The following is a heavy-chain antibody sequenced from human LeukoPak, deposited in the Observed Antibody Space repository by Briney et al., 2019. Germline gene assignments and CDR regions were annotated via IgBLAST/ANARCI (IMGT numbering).Heavy chain of an antibody. CDR1: GGSISSGDYY. CDR2: IYYSGST. J-gene: IGHJ2*01. V-gene: IGHV4-30-4*01. CDR3: ARGGGYGSIDWYFDL. D-gene: IGHD2-15*01. Sequence: SETLSLTCTVSGGSISSGDYYWSWIRQPPGKGLEWIGYIYYSGSTYYNSSLKRRVTISVDTSKNQFSLKLSSVTAADTAVYYCARGGGYGSIDWYFDLWGRGTLVTVSS.